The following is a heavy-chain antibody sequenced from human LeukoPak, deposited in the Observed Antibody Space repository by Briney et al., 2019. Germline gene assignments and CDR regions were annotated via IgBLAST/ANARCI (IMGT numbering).Heavy chain of an antibody. CDR1: GGSISSSSYY. D-gene: IGHD1-26*01. CDR2: IYYSGST. V-gene: IGHV4-39*07. J-gene: IGHJ4*02. Sequence: SETLSLTCTVSGGSISSSSYYWGWIRQPPGKGLEWIGSIYYSGSTYYNPSLKSRVTISVDTSKNQFSLKLSSVTAADTAVYYCARDRGDFDYWGQGTLVTVSS. CDR3: ARDRGDFDY.